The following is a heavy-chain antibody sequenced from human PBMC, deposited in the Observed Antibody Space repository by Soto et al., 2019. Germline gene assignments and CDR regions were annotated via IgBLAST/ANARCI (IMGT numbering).Heavy chain of an antibody. J-gene: IGHJ4*02. V-gene: IGHV4-59*01. CDR2: IYYSGST. D-gene: IGHD2-8*01. Sequence: NTSETLSLTCTVSGGSISSYYWSWIRQPPGKGLEWIGYIYYSGSTNYNPSLKSRVTISVDTSKNQFSLKLSSVTAADTAVYYCARGYCTNGVCYPFDYWGQGTLVTVSS. CDR3: ARGYCTNGVCYPFDY. CDR1: GGSISSYY.